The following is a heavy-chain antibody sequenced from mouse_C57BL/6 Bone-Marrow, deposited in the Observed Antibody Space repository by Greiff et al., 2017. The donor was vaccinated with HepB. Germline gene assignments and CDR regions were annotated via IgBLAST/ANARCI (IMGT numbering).Heavy chain of an antibody. V-gene: IGHV1-81*01. CDR3: AGYYYGSPWLAY. D-gene: IGHD1-1*01. CDR2: IYPRSGNT. Sequence: VQLQQSGAELARPGASVKLSCKASGYTFTSYGISWVKQRTGQGLEWIGEIYPRSGNTYYNEKFKGKATLTADKSSSTADMELRSLTSEDSAVYFCAGYYYGSPWLAYWGQGTLVTVAA. CDR1: GYTFTSYG. J-gene: IGHJ3*01.